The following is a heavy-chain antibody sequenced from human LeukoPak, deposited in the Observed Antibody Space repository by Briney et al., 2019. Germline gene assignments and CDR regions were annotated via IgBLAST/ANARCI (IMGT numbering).Heavy chain of an antibody. CDR3: ARGWAVPKEDAFDI. CDR2: IYYSGST. J-gene: IGHJ3*02. CDR1: GGSISSGSCY. Sequence: SETLSLTCTVSGGSISSGSCYWGWIRQPPGKGLEWIGSIYYSGSTYYNPSLKSRVTISVDTSKNQFSLKLSSVTAADTAVYYCARGWAVPKEDAFDIWGQGTMVTVSS. V-gene: IGHV4-39*07. D-gene: IGHD3-16*01.